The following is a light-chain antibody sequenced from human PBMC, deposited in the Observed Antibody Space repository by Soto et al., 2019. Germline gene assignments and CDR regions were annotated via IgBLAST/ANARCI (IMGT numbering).Light chain of an antibody. CDR1: QSVSSVD. J-gene: IGKJ2*01. Sequence: EIVLTQSPGTLSLSPGEWATLSCRASQSVSSVDLAWYQQKPGQAPRLLIYGASSRATGIADRFSGSGSGTDFTLTISRLEPEDFAVYYCQQYGTSPPYMFGQGTKLEIK. CDR3: QQYGTSPPYM. CDR2: GAS. V-gene: IGKV3-20*01.